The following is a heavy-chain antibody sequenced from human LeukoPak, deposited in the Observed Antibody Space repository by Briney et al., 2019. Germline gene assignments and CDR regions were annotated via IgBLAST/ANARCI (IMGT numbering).Heavy chain of an antibody. CDR2: IHPNSGDT. Sequence: ASVKVSCKASGYTFTDYSLHWLRQAPGQGLEWMGWIHPNSGDTDYAQKFQGRVTMNRDTSISTAYLEVSRLTSDDTAVYFCARDAIAAAGAGAWGQGTLVTVSS. CDR1: GYTFTDYS. V-gene: IGHV1-2*02. J-gene: IGHJ4*02. CDR3: ARDAIAAAGAGA. D-gene: IGHD6-13*01.